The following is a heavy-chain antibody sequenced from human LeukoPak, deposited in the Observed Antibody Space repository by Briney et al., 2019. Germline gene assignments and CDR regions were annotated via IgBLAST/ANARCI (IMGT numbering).Heavy chain of an antibody. Sequence: GGSLRLSCAASGFTFSNAWMSWVRQAPGKGLEWVAFIRYDGSNKYYPDSVRGRFTVSRDNSKNTLYLQMNSLRPEDTAVYYCAKVLGEYSIRSKPLDTWGQGTLVTVSS. CDR1: GFTFSNAW. V-gene: IGHV3-30*02. CDR2: IRYDGSNK. CDR3: AKVLGEYSIRSKPLDT. J-gene: IGHJ5*02. D-gene: IGHD6-13*01.